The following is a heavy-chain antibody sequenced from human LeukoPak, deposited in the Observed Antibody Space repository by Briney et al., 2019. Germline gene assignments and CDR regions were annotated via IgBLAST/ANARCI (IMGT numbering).Heavy chain of an antibody. CDR2: INHSGST. CDR3: ARGFCSGGSCYYGWFDP. CDR1: GGSFSGYY. J-gene: IGHJ5*02. Sequence: SETLSLTCAVYGGSFSGYYWSWIRQPPGKGLEWIGKINHSGSTNYNPSLKSRVTISVDTSKNQFSLKLSSVTAADTAVYYCARGFCSGGSCYYGWFDPWGQGTLVTVSS. V-gene: IGHV4-34*01. D-gene: IGHD2-15*01.